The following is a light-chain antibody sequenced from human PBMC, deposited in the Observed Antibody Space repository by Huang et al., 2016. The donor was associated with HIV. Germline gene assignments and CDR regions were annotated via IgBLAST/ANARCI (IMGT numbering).Light chain of an antibody. V-gene: IGKV1-9*01. CDR3: QHLHAYPIT. CDR2: ASS. CDR1: QDIDRS. Sequence: HLTHSPPSLSASVWDSVFLSCLASQDIDRSLAWYQQRTGRAPQLLISASSTLQTGVPSRFSGDSAGTFFTLFITVLQPEDFATYYCQHLHAYPITFGRGTRLDIK. J-gene: IGKJ5*01.